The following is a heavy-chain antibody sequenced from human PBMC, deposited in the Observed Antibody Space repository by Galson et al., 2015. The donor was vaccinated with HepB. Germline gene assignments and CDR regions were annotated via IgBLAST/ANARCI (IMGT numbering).Heavy chain of an antibody. V-gene: IGHV3-74*01. CDR2: VNYDGTKT. CDR1: GFTFSTYW. CDR3: ATVLLWVENYGSSGPFDY. J-gene: IGHJ4*02. Sequence: SLRLSCAASGFTFSTYWIHWVRKAPGKGLAWVSRVNYDGTKTNYADSVKGRFAISRDNAENTVYLQMNSLRAEDTAVYYCATVLLWVENYGSSGPFDYWGQGTLVTVSS. D-gene: IGHD3-22*01.